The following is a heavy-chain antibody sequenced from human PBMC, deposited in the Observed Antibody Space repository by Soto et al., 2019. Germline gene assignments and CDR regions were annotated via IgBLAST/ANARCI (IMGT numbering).Heavy chain of an antibody. V-gene: IGHV1-18*01. CDR3: ARESPPADY. CDR2: ISAYNGNT. J-gene: IGHJ4*02. CDR1: GYNFTSYD. Sequence: QVQLVQSGAEVKKPGASVKVSWKTSGYNFTSYDISWVRQAPGQGLEWMGWISAYNGNTNYAQKLQGRVTMTTDTSTSTADMELRSLRSDDTAVYYCARESPPADYWGQGTLVTVSS.